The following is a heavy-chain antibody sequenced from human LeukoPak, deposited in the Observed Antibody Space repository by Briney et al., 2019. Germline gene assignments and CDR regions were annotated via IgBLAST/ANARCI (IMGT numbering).Heavy chain of an antibody. CDR1: GYTFTSYG. CDR3: ARGKIEMGAFDI. CDR2: ISTYNGNT. J-gene: IGHJ3*02. D-gene: IGHD5-24*01. V-gene: IGHV1-18*01. Sequence: ASVKVSCKASGYTFTSYGISWVRQAPGQGLEWMGWISTYNGNTNYAQKLQGRVPMTTDTSTSTAYMELRSLRSDDTAVYYCARGKIEMGAFDIWGQGTMVTVSS.